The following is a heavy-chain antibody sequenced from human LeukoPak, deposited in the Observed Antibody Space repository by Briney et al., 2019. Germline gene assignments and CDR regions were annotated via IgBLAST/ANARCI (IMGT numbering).Heavy chain of an antibody. CDR3: ASPGVYCSSTSCYTGDYYYMDV. Sequence: SETLSLTCAVSGYSISSGYYWGWIRQPPGKGLEWIGSIYHSGSTSYNPSLKSRVTISVDTSKNQFSLKLSSVTAADTAVYYCASPGVYCSSTSCYTGDYYYMDVWGKGTTVTVSS. CDR1: GYSISSGYY. V-gene: IGHV4-38-2*01. CDR2: IYHSGST. D-gene: IGHD2-2*02. J-gene: IGHJ6*03.